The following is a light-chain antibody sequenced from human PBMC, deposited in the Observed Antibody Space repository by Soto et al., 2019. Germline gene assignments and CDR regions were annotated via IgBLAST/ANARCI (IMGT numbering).Light chain of an antibody. V-gene: IGKV3-15*01. J-gene: IGKJ4*01. Sequence: EIIVTQSPATLSVSPGERATHSCRASQSVNNNLAWYQQKPGQAPRLLIYGASTRATGIPARFGGSGYGTEFTLTISSLQSEDFAIYYCQQYNNWPLLTFGGGTKVEIK. CDR2: GAS. CDR3: QQYNNWPLLT. CDR1: QSVNNN.